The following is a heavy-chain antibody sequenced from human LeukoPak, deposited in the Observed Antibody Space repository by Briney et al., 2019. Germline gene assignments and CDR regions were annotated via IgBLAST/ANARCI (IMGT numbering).Heavy chain of an antibody. Sequence: HPGGSLRLSCAASGFTFNSNSMNWVRQAPGKGLEWVSYISSGSSTKYYADSVKGRFTISRDNAKNSLYLQMNSLRAEDTAVYYCARPPGDYWGQGTLVTVSS. V-gene: IGHV3-48*04. J-gene: IGHJ4*02. CDR1: GFTFNSNS. CDR3: ARPPGDY. CDR2: ISSGSSTK.